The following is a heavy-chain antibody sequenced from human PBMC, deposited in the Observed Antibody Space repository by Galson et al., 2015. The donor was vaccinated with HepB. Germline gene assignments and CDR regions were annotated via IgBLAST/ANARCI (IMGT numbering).Heavy chain of an antibody. CDR2: ISGSGGST. CDR3: AKVADTAMVGDLDY. J-gene: IGHJ4*02. V-gene: IGHV3-23*01. Sequence: SLRLSCAASGFTFSSYPMSWVRQAPGKGLEWVSGISGSGGSTYSTDSVKGRFTISRDNSKNTLYLQMNSLRAEDTAVYYCAKVADTAMVGDLDYWGQGTLVTVSS. CDR1: GFTFSSYP. D-gene: IGHD5-18*01.